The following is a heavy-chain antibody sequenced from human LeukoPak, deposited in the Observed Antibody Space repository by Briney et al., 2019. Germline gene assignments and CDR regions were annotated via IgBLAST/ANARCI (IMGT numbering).Heavy chain of an antibody. D-gene: IGHD5-18*01. CDR3: AGAGYSYAKEGFFDY. CDR2: IIPIFGIA. J-gene: IGHJ4*02. CDR1: GGTFSSYA. V-gene: IGHV1-69*04. Sequence: SVKVSCKASGGTFSSYAISWVRQAPGQGLEWMGRIIPIFGIANYAQKFQGRVTITADKSTSTAYMELSSLRSEDTAVYYCAGAGYSYAKEGFFDYWGQGTLVTVS.